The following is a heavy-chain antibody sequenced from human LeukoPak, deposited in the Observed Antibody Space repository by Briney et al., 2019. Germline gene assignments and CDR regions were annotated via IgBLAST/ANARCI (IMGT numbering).Heavy chain of an antibody. D-gene: IGHD1-26*01. CDR1: GAPVSSASY. Sequence: SETLSLTCTVSGAPVSSASYWTWIRQPPGKGVEWIAHIYNGVNTNYNPSLKSRVTISVDTSKNQFSLGLNSVTAADTAVYYCARSRAFNSGAFDPWGQGSLVTVSS. CDR3: ARSRAFNSGAFDP. J-gene: IGHJ5*02. CDR2: IYNGVNT. V-gene: IGHV4-61*01.